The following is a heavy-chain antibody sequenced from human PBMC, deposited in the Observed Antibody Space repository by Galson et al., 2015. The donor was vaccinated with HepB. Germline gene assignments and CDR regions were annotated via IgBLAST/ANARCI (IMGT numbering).Heavy chain of an antibody. Sequence: VSCKASGGTFSSYAISWVRQAPGQGLEWMGGIIPIFGIANYAQKFQGRVTITADESTSTAYMELSSLRSEDTAVYYCARVPDIVVVPAAMGVDYYYGMDVWGQGTTVTVSS. CDR1: GGTFSSYA. CDR2: IIPIFGIA. J-gene: IGHJ6*02. V-gene: IGHV1-69*01. CDR3: ARVPDIVVVPAAMGVDYYYGMDV. D-gene: IGHD2-2*01.